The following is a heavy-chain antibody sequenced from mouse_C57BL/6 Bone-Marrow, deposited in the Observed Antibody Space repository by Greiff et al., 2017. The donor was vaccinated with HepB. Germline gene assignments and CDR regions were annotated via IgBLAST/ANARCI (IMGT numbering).Heavy chain of an antibody. CDR3: PLYDGYYFDY. CDR1: GFNIKDDY. CDR2: IDPENGDT. J-gene: IGHJ2*01. V-gene: IGHV14-4*01. D-gene: IGHD2-3*01. Sequence: VQLKESGAELVRPGASVKLSCTASGFNIKDDYMHWVKQRPEQGLEWIGWIDPENGDTEYASKFQGKATITADTSSNTAYLQLSSLTSEDTAVYYCPLYDGYYFDYWGQGTTLTVSS.